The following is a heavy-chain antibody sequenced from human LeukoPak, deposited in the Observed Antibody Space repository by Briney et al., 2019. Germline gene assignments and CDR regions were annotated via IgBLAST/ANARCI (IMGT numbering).Heavy chain of an antibody. CDR1: GGTFSSYA. D-gene: IGHD5-18*01. CDR3: ASHPVVPAAKDLDTAMVTSFDY. J-gene: IGHJ4*02. CDR2: IIPIFGTA. Sequence: ASVKVSCKASGGTFSSYAISWVRQAPGQGLEWMGGIIPIFGTANYAQKFQGRVTITADESTSTAYMELSSLRSEDTAVYYCASHPVVPAAKDLDTAMVTSFDYWGQGTLVTVSS. V-gene: IGHV1-69*13.